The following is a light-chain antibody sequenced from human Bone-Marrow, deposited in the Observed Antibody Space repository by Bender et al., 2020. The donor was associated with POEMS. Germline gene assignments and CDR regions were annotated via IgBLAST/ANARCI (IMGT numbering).Light chain of an antibody. CDR1: SSNIGAHA. CDR3: CSYAGRARV. J-gene: IGLJ3*02. V-gene: IGLV1-44*01. Sequence: QSVLTQPPSASGTPGQRVTISCSGGSSNIGAHAVNWYQHLPGTAPKLRNYSSHRLTSEVPDRFSDFRSGNTASLTISGLQDEDEADYYCCSYAGRARVFGGRTELTVL. CDR2: SSH.